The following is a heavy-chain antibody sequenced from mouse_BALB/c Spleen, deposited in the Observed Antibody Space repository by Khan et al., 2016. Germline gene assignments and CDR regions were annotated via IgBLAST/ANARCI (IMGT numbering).Heavy chain of an antibody. CDR3: ERRYYRYDVGGNYAMNY. J-gene: IGHJ4*01. CDR2: IWAGGST. Sequence: QVQLKESGPGLVAPSQSLSLTCTFSGFSLTSYGVHWVRPPPGKGLEWLGVIWAGGSTNYNSALMSRLSISKDNSKSQVFLKMNSRQTDDTAMYYLERRYYRYDVGGNYAMNYWSQGTSVTVSA. D-gene: IGHD2-14*01. V-gene: IGHV2-9*02. CDR1: GFSLTSYG.